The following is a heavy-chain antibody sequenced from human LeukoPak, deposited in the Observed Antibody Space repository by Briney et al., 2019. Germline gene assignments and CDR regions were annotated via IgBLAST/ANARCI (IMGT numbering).Heavy chain of an antibody. CDR3: AKERLGYGEYYFDY. Sequence: GGSLRLSCAASGFTFSSYEMNWVRQAPGKGLEWVSYISSSGSTIYYADSVKGRFTISRDNAKNSLYLQMNSLRAEDTAVYYCAKERLGYGEYYFDYWGQGTLVTVSS. CDR1: GFTFSSYE. CDR2: ISSSGSTI. J-gene: IGHJ4*02. V-gene: IGHV3-48*03. D-gene: IGHD5-12*01.